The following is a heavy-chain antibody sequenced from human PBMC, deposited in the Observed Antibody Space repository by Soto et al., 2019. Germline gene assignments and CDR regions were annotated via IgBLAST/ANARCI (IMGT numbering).Heavy chain of an antibody. Sequence: QVQLVQSGAEVKKPGASVKVSCKASGYTFTSYAMHWVRQAPGQRLEWMGWINAGNGNTKYSQKFQGRVTITRDTSARTADMELSSLRSEDTAVYYCARLAVAGSRNWFDPWGQGTLVTVSS. V-gene: IGHV1-3*01. CDR1: GYTFTSYA. J-gene: IGHJ5*02. CDR3: ARLAVAGSRNWFDP. CDR2: INAGNGNT. D-gene: IGHD6-19*01.